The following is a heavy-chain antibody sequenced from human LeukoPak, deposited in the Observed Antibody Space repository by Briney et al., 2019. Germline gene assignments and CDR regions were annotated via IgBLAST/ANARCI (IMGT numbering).Heavy chain of an antibody. J-gene: IGHJ4*02. CDR3: ARAGLYYYDSSGSINPYYFDY. CDR2: IHSSGST. D-gene: IGHD3-22*01. Sequence: PSETLSLTCTFSGGSISSYYWSWIRQPAGKGLEWIGRIHSSGSTNYNPSLKSRVTMSVDTSKNQFSLKLSSVTAADTAVYYCARAGLYYYDSSGSINPYYFDYWGQGTLVTVSS. CDR1: GGSISSYY. V-gene: IGHV4-4*07.